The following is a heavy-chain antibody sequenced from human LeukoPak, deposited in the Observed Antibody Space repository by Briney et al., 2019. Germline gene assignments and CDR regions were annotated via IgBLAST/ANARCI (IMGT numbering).Heavy chain of an antibody. V-gene: IGHV3-23*01. J-gene: IGHJ4*02. Sequence: GGSLRLSCVASGFTFSSYAMSWVRQAPGKGLEWVSAISGSGGSTYYADSVKGRFTISRDNSKNTLYLQMNSLRAEDTAVYYCAKDGGLIQLWLRGYFDYWGQGTLVTVSS. CDR1: GFTFSSYA. CDR3: AKDGGLIQLWLRGYFDY. CDR2: ISGSGGST. D-gene: IGHD5-18*01.